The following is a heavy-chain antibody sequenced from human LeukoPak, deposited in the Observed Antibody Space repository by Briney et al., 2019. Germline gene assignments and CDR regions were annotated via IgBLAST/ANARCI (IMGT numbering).Heavy chain of an antibody. CDR3: ARVTYCGDDCLNAFDI. CDR2: ITNNGDST. D-gene: IGHD2-21*02. V-gene: IGHV3-64*01. J-gene: IGHJ3*02. CDR1: GFTFSTYA. Sequence: GGSLRLSCAASGFTFSTYATHWVRQAPGKGLEYVSAITNNGDSTYYANSVKGRFTISRDNSKNMLYLQMGSLRAEDMAVYYCARVTYCGDDCLNAFDIWGQGTMVTVSS.